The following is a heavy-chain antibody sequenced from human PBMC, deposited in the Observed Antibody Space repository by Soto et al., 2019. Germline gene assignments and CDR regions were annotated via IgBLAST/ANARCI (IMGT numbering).Heavy chain of an antibody. CDR3: AGTLGYCTNGVCTGIDY. D-gene: IGHD2-8*01. V-gene: IGHV4-59*01. CDR1: GGSTSSYY. Sequence: SETLSLTCTVSGGSTSSYYWSWIRQPPGKGLEWNGYIYYSGSTNYNPSLKSRVTISVDTSKNQFSLKLSSVTAADTAVYYCAGTLGYCTNGVCTGIDYWGQGTLVTVSS. J-gene: IGHJ4*02. CDR2: IYYSGST.